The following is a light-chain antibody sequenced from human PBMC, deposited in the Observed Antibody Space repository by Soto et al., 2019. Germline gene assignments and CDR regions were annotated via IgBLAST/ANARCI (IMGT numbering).Light chain of an antibody. CDR2: DAS. CDR3: QQYNRYWT. Sequence: DIQMTQSPSSLSASVGDRVTITCQASQNINNYLNWYQQKPGRAPKLLIYDASNLEAGVPSRFRGSGSGTEFTLTISSLFPDDFATYYCQQYNRYWTFGQGTKVDIK. V-gene: IGKV1-33*01. CDR1: QNINNY. J-gene: IGKJ1*01.